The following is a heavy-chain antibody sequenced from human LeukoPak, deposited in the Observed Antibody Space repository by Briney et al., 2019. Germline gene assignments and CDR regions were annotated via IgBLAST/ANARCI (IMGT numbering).Heavy chain of an antibody. CDR3: ARDPTVTNLHDAFDM. D-gene: IGHD4-17*01. CDR1: GVFLRNHW. J-gene: IGHJ3*02. V-gene: IGHV3-7*05. Sequence: GGTLTLSCAASGVFLRNHWMSWVRQAPGKGLVWVVIINQDGSEEYYVDSVKGRFTISRDNAKNSLYLQMNTLSAEDTAVYYCARDPTVTNLHDAFDMWGRATMVSVSS. CDR2: INQDGSEE.